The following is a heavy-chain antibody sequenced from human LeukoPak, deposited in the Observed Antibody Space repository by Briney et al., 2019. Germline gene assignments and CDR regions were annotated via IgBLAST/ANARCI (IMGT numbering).Heavy chain of an antibody. V-gene: IGHV4-59*01. J-gene: IGHJ5*02. CDR3: ARDAGYCDKEGWFDP. CDR1: GGSIRSYY. D-gene: IGHD3-9*01. CDR2: IYYSGST. Sequence: SETLSLTCTVSGGSIRSYYWSWIRQPPGKGLEWIGYIYYSGSTNYNPSLKSRVTISVDTSKNQFSLKLCSVAAADTAVYYCARDAGYCDKEGWFDPWGQGTLVTVSS.